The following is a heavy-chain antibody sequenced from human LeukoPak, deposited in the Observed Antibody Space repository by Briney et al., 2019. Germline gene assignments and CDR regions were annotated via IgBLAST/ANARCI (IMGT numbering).Heavy chain of an antibody. CDR3: ARDPSNSRGYRIYFDF. D-gene: IGHD3-22*01. CDR1: GGTFSSYA. Sequence: GASVKVSCKASGGTFSSYAISWVRQAPGQGLEWMGGIIPIFGTANYAQKFQGRVTITTDESTSTAYMELSSLRSEDTAVYYCARDPSNSRGYRIYFDFWGQGTVVTVS. J-gene: IGHJ4*02. V-gene: IGHV1-69*05. CDR2: IIPIFGTA.